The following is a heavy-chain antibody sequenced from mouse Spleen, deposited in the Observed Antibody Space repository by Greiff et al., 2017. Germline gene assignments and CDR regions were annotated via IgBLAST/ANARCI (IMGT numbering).Heavy chain of an antibody. J-gene: IGHJ2*01. D-gene: IGHD2-2*01. CDR1: GYTFTSYD. CDR2: IYPRDGSN. V-gene: IGHV1-85*01. CDR3: ARSLRLRGGYYFDY. Sequence: QLKESGPELVKPGTSLKLSGKASGYTFTSYDINWVKQRPGQGLEWIGWIYPRDGSNKYNEKFKGKATLTVDTSSSTAYMELPSLTSEDSAVYFCARSLRLRGGYYFDYWGQGTTLTVSS.